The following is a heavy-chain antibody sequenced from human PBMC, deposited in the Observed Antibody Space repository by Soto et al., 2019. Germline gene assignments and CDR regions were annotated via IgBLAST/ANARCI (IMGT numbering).Heavy chain of an antibody. Sequence: PGGSLRLSCAASEFTFSRYAMYWVRQAPGKGLEWVSAISGAVDKTFYAEPVRGRFTISRDNSENTLFLQMNSLRAEDTAIYYCVKATSEATFGYYGMDVWGQGTTVTVSS. D-gene: IGHD3-16*01. CDR2: ISGAVDKT. CDR1: EFTFSRYA. CDR3: VKATSEATFGYYGMDV. J-gene: IGHJ6*02. V-gene: IGHV3-23*01.